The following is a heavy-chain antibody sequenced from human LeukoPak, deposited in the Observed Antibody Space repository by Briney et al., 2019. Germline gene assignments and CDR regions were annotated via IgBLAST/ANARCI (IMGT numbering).Heavy chain of an antibody. CDR1: GFTFDDYA. CDR2: ISWNSGSI. V-gene: IGHV3-9*01. J-gene: IGHJ4*02. CDR3: AKAVDAMVQGDFDY. Sequence: SLRLSCAASGFTFDDYAMHWVRQAPGKGLEWVSGISWNSGSIGYADSVRGRFTVSRDNAKNSLYLQMNSLRAEDTALYYCAKAVDAMVQGDFDYWGQGPLVPVSP. D-gene: IGHD1-1*01.